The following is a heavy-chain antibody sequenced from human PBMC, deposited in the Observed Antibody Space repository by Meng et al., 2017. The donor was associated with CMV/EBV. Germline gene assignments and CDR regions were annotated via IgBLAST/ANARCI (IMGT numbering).Heavy chain of an antibody. J-gene: IGHJ5*02. Sequence: VHLVPLGTGVNKPGASVKLPCKASAYSFTRYGISWVRQAPVQGLEGMGWSGAYNCNTSYAQKLQGRVTMTTDTSTSTAYMELRSLRSDDTAVYYCARVCGGNWFDTWGQGTLVTVSS. V-gene: IGHV1-18*01. D-gene: IGHD3-16*01. CDR3: ARVCGGNWFDT. CDR2: SGAYNCNT. CDR1: AYSFTRYG.